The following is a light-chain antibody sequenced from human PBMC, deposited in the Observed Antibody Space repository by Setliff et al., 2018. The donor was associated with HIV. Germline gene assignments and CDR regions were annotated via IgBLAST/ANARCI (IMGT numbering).Light chain of an antibody. CDR1: SSDIGSYDY. CDR2: EVS. V-gene: IGLV2-14*01. J-gene: IGLJ3*02. CDR3: SSYTTSATVL. Sequence: QSVLTQPASVSGSPGQRITISCTGTSSDIGSYDYVSWYQQHPGRAPQLMISEVSNRPSGVSHRFSGSKSGNTASLTISGLQAEDEADYYCSSYTTSATVLFGGGTKVTVL.